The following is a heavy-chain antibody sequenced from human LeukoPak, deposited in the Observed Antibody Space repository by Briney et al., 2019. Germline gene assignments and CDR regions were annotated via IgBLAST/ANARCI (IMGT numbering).Heavy chain of an antibody. D-gene: IGHD1-26*01. CDR2: INHSGST. V-gene: IGHV4-34*01. J-gene: IGHJ1*01. Sequence: LSETLSLTCAVYGGSFSGYYWSWIRQPPGKGLEWIGEINHSGSTNYNPSLKSRVTISVDTSKNQFSLKLSSVTAADTAVYYCARRGRGSYKNFQHWGQGTLVTVSS. CDR3: ARRGRGSYKNFQH. CDR1: GGSFSGYY.